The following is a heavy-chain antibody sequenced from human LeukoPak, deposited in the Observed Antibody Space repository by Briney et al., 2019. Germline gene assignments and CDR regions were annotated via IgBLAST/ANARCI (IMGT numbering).Heavy chain of an antibody. CDR3: ARDDYDSSGYYYGGYYYGMDV. D-gene: IGHD3-22*01. V-gene: IGHV1-18*01. Sequence: GASVKVSCKASGYTFTSYGISWVRQAPGQGLEWMGWISAYNGNTNYAQKLQGRVTMTTDTSTSTAYMELRSLRSDDTAVYYCARDDYDSSGYYYGGYYYGMDVWGQGTTVTVSS. J-gene: IGHJ6*02. CDR1: GYTFTSYG. CDR2: ISAYNGNT.